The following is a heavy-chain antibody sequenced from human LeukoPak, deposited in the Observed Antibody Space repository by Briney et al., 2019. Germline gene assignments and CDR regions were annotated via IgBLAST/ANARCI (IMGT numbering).Heavy chain of an antibody. V-gene: IGHV5-51*01. CDR2: IYPGNSDT. Sequence: GESLKISCKASGYTFSSYWIAWVRQMPGKGLEWMGVIYPGNSDTRYSPSFQGQVTISADKSISTAYLQWSTLKASDTAMYYCARCNANWFDPWGQGTLVTVFS. J-gene: IGHJ5*02. CDR1: GYTFSSYW. CDR3: ARCNANWFDP.